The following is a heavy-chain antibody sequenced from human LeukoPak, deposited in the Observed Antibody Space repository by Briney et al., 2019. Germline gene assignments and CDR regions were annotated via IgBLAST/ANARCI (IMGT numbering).Heavy chain of an antibody. CDR1: GYTFTSYG. Sequence: ASVKVSCKASGYTFTSYGISWVRQAPGQGLESMGWMSAYNGNTNYAQKLQGRVTMTTDTSTSTAYMELRSLRSDDTAVYYCARVVTIFGVVITSFDYWGQGTLVTVSS. CDR3: ARVVTIFGVVITSFDY. D-gene: IGHD3-3*01. CDR2: MSAYNGNT. V-gene: IGHV1-18*01. J-gene: IGHJ4*02.